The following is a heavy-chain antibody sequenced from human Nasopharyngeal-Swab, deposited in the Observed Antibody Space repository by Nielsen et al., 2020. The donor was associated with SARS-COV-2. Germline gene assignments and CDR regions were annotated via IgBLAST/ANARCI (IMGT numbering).Heavy chain of an antibody. CDR1: GGTFSSYA. V-gene: IGHV1-69*13. J-gene: IGHJ6*03. CDR2: IIPIFGTA. CDR3: ATVWMEGYYYYYYMDV. Sequence: SSVNVSCKASGGTFSSYAISWVRQAPGQGLEWMGGIIPIFGTANYAQKFQGRVTITADESTSTAYMELSSLRSEDTAVYYCATVWMEGYYYYYYMDVWGKGTTVTVSS. D-gene: IGHD2-8*01.